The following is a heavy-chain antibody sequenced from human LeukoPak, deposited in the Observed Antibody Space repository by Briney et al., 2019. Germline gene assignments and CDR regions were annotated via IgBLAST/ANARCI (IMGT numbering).Heavy chain of an antibody. CDR3: AKVSYYDILTGPDY. D-gene: IGHD3-9*01. CDR2: ISGSGGST. Sequence: GGSLRLSCAASGFTFSSYGMSWVRQAPGKGLEWVSAISGSGGSTYYADSVKGRFTISRDNSKNTLYLQMNSLRAEDTAVYYCAKVSYYDILTGPDYWGQGTLVTVSS. J-gene: IGHJ4*02. CDR1: GFTFSSYG. V-gene: IGHV3-23*01.